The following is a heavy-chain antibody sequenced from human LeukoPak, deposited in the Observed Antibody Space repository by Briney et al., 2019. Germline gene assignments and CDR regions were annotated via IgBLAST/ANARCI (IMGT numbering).Heavy chain of an antibody. CDR2: ISAYNGNT. V-gene: IGHV1-18*01. CDR3: ARDRSLITIFGVANTPLCDY. J-gene: IGHJ4*02. CDR1: GYTFTSYG. Sequence: ASVKVSCKASGYTFTSYGISWVRQAPGQGLEWMGWISAYNGNTIYAQKLQGRVTMNTHTSTSTAYMELRSVRSDDTAVYYCARDRSLITIFGVANTPLCDYWGQGTLVTVSS. D-gene: IGHD3-3*01.